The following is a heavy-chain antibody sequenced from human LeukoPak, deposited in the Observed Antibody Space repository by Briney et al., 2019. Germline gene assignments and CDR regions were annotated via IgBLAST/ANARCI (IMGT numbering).Heavy chain of an antibody. J-gene: IGHJ4*02. CDR2: ISSSGSTI. CDR1: GFTFSDYY. Sequence: TGGSLRLSCAASGFTFSDYYMSWIRQAPGKGLEWVSYISSSGSTIYYADSVKDRFTISRDNAKNSLYLQMNSLRAEDTAVYYCAREPMGYYDSSGYRFDYWGQGTLVTVSS. V-gene: IGHV3-11*01. D-gene: IGHD3-22*01. CDR3: AREPMGYYDSSGYRFDY.